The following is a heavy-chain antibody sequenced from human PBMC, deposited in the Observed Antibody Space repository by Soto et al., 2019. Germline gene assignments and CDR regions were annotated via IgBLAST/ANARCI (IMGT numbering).Heavy chain of an antibody. V-gene: IGHV1-3*01. CDR1: GYTFTSYA. J-gene: IGHJ4*02. CDR2: INAGNGNT. CDR3: ARGRNGGHILVVTANTAFDY. D-gene: IGHD2-21*02. Sequence: QVQLVQSGAEVKKPGASVKVSCKASGYTFTSYAMHWVRQAPGQRLEWMGWINAGNGNTKYSQKFQGRVTITRDTSASTDYMELSSMRSEDTAVYYCARGRNGGHILVVTANTAFDYWGQGTLVTVSS.